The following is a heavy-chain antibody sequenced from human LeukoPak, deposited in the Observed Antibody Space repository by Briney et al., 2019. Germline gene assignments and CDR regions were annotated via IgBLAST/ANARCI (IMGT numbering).Heavy chain of an antibody. Sequence: SGGSLRLSCAASGFTFSNYNMDWLRQAPGKGLEWVSYISSSGSPIYYADSVKGRFTISRDNAKNSLYLQMNSLRVDDTAVYYCARGFRVATIDWFDPWGQGTLVTVSS. CDR2: ISSSGSPI. V-gene: IGHV3-48*01. CDR3: ARGFRVATIDWFDP. CDR1: GFTFSNYN. D-gene: IGHD5-12*01. J-gene: IGHJ5*02.